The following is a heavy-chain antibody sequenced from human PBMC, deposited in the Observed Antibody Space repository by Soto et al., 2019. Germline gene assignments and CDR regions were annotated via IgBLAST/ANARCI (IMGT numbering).Heavy chain of an antibody. CDR3: ARGHRGYSSSFYGMDV. D-gene: IGHD6-6*01. J-gene: IGHJ6*02. CDR1: GFTFSSYG. CDR2: IWYDGSNK. V-gene: IGHV3-33*01. Sequence: HPGGSLRLSCAASGFTFSSYGMHWARQAPGKGLEWVAVIWYDGSNKYYADSVKGRFTISRDNSKNTLYLQMNSLRAEDTAVYYCARGHRGYSSSFYGMDVWGQGTTVTVSS.